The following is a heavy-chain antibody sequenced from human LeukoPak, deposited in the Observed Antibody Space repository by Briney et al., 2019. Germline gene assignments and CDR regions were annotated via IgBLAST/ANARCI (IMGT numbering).Heavy chain of an antibody. Sequence: PGGSLRLSCAASGFTFSSYSMKWVRQAPGKGLEWVSCISTSSNDIYYADSVKGRFTISRDNAKNSLYLQMNSLRAADTAVYYCASQDCTDGVCSRGFDYWGQGTLVTVSS. CDR2: ISTSSNDI. CDR3: ASQDCTDGVCSRGFDY. V-gene: IGHV3-21*01. J-gene: IGHJ4*02. CDR1: GFTFSSYS. D-gene: IGHD2-8*01.